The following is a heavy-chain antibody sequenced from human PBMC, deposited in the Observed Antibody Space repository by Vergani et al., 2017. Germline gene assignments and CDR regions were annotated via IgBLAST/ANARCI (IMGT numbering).Heavy chain of an antibody. D-gene: IGHD1-14*01. V-gene: IGHV1-3*01. CDR1: GYTFTSYA. J-gene: IGHJ6*02. CDR2: INAGNGNT. Sequence: QVQLVQSGAEMKKPGASVKVSCKASGYTFTSYAMHWVRQAPGQRLEWMGWINAGNGNTKYSQKFQGRVTITRDTSASTAYMELSSLRPEDTAVYYCARDSVTAYYYYYGMDVWGQGTTVTVSS. CDR3: ARDSVTAYYYYYGMDV.